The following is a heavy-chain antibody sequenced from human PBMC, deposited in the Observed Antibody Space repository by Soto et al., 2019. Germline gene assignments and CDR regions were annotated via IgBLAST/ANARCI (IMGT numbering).Heavy chain of an antibody. CDR2: ISSDSNYI. D-gene: IGHD3-10*02. J-gene: IGHJ3*02. Sequence: GGSLRLSCAASGFTYRIYSLDWVRQAPGKGLEWVSAISSDSNYIYYSDSVKGRFTISRDNAKNALYLQMDSLRAEDTAVYYCAREAHFYGRSDVFDIWGQGTMVTVSS. V-gene: IGHV3-21*01. CDR1: GFTYRIYS. CDR3: AREAHFYGRSDVFDI.